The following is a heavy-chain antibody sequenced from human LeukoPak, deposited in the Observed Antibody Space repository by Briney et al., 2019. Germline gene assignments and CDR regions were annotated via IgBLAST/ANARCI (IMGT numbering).Heavy chain of an antibody. Sequence: ASVKVSCKASVYTFTGYYMHWVRQAPGQGLEWMGWINPNSGGTNYAQKFQGRVTMTRDTSISTDYMELSRLRSDDTAVYYCARNRIDLVWFDPWGQGTLVTVSS. D-gene: IGHD2-15*01. CDR3: ARNRIDLVWFDP. CDR2: INPNSGGT. V-gene: IGHV1-2*02. J-gene: IGHJ5*02. CDR1: VYTFTGYY.